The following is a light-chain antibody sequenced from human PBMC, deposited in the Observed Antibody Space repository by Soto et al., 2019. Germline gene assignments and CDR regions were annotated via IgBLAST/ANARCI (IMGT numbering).Light chain of an antibody. CDR1: SSNIGAGYE. J-gene: IGLJ1*01. CDR2: ENN. CDR3: QSYDSSRSGNV. Sequence: QSALTQPPAVSEAPGQRVTISCTGSSSNIGAGYEAHWYQQVPGTAPKLLIYENNNRPSGVPDRFYGSKSGTSASLAITGLQAEDEAEYYCQSYDSSRSGNVFGTGTKVTVL. V-gene: IGLV1-40*01.